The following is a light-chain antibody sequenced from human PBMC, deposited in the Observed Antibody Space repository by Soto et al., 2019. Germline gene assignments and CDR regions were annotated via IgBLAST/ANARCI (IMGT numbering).Light chain of an antibody. V-gene: IGKV3-15*01. Sequence: EIVMTQSPATLSVSPGERATLSCRASQSVSSNLAWYQQRPGQAPRLLIYGASTRATGIPARFSGSGSGTEFTLTISSLQSEDFAVYHCQQYTDWPLTFGGGTKVEI. J-gene: IGKJ4*01. CDR2: GAS. CDR3: QQYTDWPLT. CDR1: QSVSSN.